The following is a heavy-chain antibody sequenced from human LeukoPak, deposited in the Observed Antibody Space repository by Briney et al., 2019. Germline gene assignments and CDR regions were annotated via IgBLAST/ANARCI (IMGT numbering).Heavy chain of an antibody. Sequence: SVKVSCEASGGTFSSYAISWVRQAPGQGLEWMGGIIPIFGTANYAQKFQGRVTITADKSTSTAYMELSSLRSEDTAVYYCARGNYDILTGYYRLRAFDYWGQGTLVTVSS. D-gene: IGHD3-9*01. CDR2: IIPIFGTA. V-gene: IGHV1-69*06. J-gene: IGHJ4*02. CDR1: GGTFSSYA. CDR3: ARGNYDILTGYYRLRAFDY.